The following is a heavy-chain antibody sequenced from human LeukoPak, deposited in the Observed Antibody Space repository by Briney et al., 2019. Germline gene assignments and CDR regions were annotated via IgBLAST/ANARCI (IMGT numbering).Heavy chain of an antibody. CDR1: GGSISSSSYH. CDR3: ARTRGYSYGQNSRPFNY. J-gene: IGHJ4*02. V-gene: IGHV4-39*07. CDR2: IYYSGST. Sequence: SETLSLTCTVSGGSISSSSYHWGWIRQPPGKGLEWIGSIYYSGSTYYNPSLKSRVTISVDTSKNQFSLKLSSVTAADTAVYYCARTRGYSYGQNSRPFNYWGQGTLVTVSS. D-gene: IGHD5-18*01.